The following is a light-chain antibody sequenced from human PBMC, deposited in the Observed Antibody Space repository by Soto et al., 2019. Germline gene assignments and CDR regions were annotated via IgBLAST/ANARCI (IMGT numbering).Light chain of an antibody. J-gene: IGLJ2*01. Sequence: QSALTQPASVSGSPGQSITISCTGSSSAVGGYNYVSWYQQHPGKAPKLIIYDVSNRPSGVSNHFSGSKSGNTASLTISGLQAEDEADYYCSSYTSSNTGVVFGGGTQLTVL. CDR1: SSAVGGYNY. CDR3: SSYTSSNTGVV. CDR2: DVS. V-gene: IGLV2-14*01.